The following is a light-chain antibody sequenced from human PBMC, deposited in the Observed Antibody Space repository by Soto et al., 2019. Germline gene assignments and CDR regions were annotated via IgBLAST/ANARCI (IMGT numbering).Light chain of an antibody. CDR2: GAS. J-gene: IGKJ1*01. Sequence: EIVMTQSPATLSVSPGGRATLSCRASQSISDTLAWYQQKPGQAPRLLSHGASTRATGFPARFSGSGSGTEFTLTISSLQSEDFEVYYCQQYNNWPWTFGQGTKVDIK. V-gene: IGKV3-15*01. CDR1: QSISDT. CDR3: QQYNNWPWT.